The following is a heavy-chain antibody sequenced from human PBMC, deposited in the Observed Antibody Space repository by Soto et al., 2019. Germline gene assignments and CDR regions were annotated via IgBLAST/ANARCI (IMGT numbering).Heavy chain of an antibody. D-gene: IGHD4-4*01. CDR3: ARGPRVYSTVTTTWGDYYYYYYMDV. V-gene: IGHV3-48*01. CDR2: ISSSSSTI. Sequence: GGSLRLSCAASGFTFSSYSMNWVRQAPGKGLGWVSYISSSSSTIYYADSVKGRFTISRDNAKNSLYLQMNSLRAEDTAVYYCARGPRVYSTVTTTWGDYYYYYYMDVWGKGTTVTVSS. J-gene: IGHJ6*03. CDR1: GFTFSSYS.